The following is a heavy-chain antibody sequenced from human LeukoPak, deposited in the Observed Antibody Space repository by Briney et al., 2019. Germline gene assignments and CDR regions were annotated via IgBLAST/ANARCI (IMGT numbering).Heavy chain of an antibody. V-gene: IGHV3-7*01. Sequence: PGGSLRLSCGTSGFIFSTYWMNWVRQAPGKGLGWVASIKQDGSEKYYVDSVKGRFTISRDNAKNSLYVEMNSLRGEDTAVYYCARVHYGDYAWGQGTLVTVSS. CDR2: IKQDGSEK. CDR3: ARVHYGDYA. CDR1: GFIFSTYW. J-gene: IGHJ5*02. D-gene: IGHD4-17*01.